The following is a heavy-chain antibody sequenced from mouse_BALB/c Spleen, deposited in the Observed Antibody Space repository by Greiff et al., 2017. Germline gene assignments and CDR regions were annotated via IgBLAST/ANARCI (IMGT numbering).Heavy chain of an antibody. CDR1: GYSITSGYY. V-gene: IGHV3-6*02. J-gene: IGHJ3*01. Sequence: EVKLEESGPGLVKPSQSLSLTCSVTGYSITSGYYWNWIRQFPGNKLEWMGYISYDGSNNYNPSLKNRISITRDTSKNQFFLKLNSVTTEDTATYYCARDYGYERAWFAYWGQGTLVTVSA. CDR3: ARDYGYERAWFAY. CDR2: ISYDGSN. D-gene: IGHD2-2*01.